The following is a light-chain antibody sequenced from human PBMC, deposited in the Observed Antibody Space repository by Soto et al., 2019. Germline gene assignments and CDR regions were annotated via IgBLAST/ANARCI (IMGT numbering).Light chain of an antibody. Sequence: DIVMTQSPDSLAVSLGERATINCNSSQSVLYSSNNKNYLAWYQQKPGQPPKLLIYWASTRESGVPDRFSGSGSGKDFTLTISSLQAEDVAVYYCQQYYSTSLTCGGGPKVEIK. V-gene: IGKV4-1*01. J-gene: IGKJ4*01. CDR3: QQYYSTSLT. CDR1: QSVLYSSNNKNY. CDR2: WAS.